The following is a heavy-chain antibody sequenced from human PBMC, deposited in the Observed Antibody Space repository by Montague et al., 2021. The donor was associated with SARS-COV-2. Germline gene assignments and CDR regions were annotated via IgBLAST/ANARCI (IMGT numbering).Heavy chain of an antibody. CDR2: IYSSGST. Sequence: SETLSLTCSVSSGSVSSDYWSWIRQPPGKGLEWTGYIYSSGSTSYNPSLKSRVTISIDTSKNQFSLRLSSVTAADTAVYYCARVSISYDPDDASYGMDVWGQGTTVTVSS. CDR3: ARVSISYDPDDASYGMDV. J-gene: IGHJ6*02. CDR1: SGSVSSDY. D-gene: IGHD1-1*01. V-gene: IGHV4-59*08.